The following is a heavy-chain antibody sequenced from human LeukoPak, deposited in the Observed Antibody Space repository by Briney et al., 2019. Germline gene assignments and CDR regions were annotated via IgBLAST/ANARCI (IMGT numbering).Heavy chain of an antibody. CDR3: ARGRDGYNFLNRGEYYYFDY. V-gene: IGHV4-61*02. J-gene: IGHJ4*02. CDR1: GGSISSGSYY. CDR2: FYTSGST. D-gene: IGHD5-24*01. Sequence: SETLSLTCSVSGGSISSGSYYWSWIRQPAGKGLEWIGRFYTSGSTNYNPSLKSRVTISVDTSKNQFPLKLNSVTAADTAVYYCARGRDGYNFLNRGEYYYFDYRGQGTLVTVSS.